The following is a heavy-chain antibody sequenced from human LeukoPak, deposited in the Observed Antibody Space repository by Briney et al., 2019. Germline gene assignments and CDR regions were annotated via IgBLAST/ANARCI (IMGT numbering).Heavy chain of an antibody. CDR2: TNPNSGNT. V-gene: IGHV1-8*01. CDR1: GYTFTSYD. J-gene: IGHJ6*02. Sequence: GASVKVSCKASGYTFTSYDINWGRQATGKGLGGRGWTNPNSGNTGYAQKFQGRVTMTRNTSISTAYMELSSLRSEDTAVYYCATVMVRGYYYGMDVWGQGTMVTVSS. CDR3: ATVMVRGYYYGMDV. D-gene: IGHD3-10*01.